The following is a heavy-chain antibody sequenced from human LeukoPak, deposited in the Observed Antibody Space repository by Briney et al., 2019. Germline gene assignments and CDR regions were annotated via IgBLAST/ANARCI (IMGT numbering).Heavy chain of an antibody. CDR2: INTNSGGT. J-gene: IGHJ4*02. D-gene: IGHD5-18*01. CDR3: ARDAVDTAMVIVSPSFDY. V-gene: IGHV1-2*02. Sequence: ASVKVSCKASGYTFTGYYMHWVRQAPGQGLEWMGWINTNSGGTNYAQKFQGRVTMTRDTSISTAYMELSRLRSDDTAVYYCARDAVDTAMVIVSPSFDYWGQGTLVTVSS. CDR1: GYTFTGYY.